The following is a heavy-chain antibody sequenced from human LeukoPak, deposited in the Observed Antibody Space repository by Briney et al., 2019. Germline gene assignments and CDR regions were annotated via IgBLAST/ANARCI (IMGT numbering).Heavy chain of an antibody. J-gene: IGHJ4*02. D-gene: IGHD1/OR15-1a*01. Sequence: SETLSLTCTVSGVSISNYYWSWIRQTPGKGLEWIGYIFYSGSTNYNPSLKSRVTISVDTSKNQFSLNLSSVTAADTAVYYCARHPLETRNNTALSRLAFHYWGQGTLVPVSS. V-gene: IGHV4-59*08. CDR2: IFYSGST. CDR1: GVSISNYY. CDR3: ARHPLETRNNTALSRLAFHY.